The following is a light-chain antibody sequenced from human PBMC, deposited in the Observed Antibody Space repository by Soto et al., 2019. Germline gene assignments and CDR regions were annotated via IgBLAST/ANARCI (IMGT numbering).Light chain of an antibody. CDR2: AAS. CDR1: QGISSC. V-gene: IGKV1-12*01. Sequence: DIPMTQSPSSVSASVGDRVTITCRASQGISSCLAWYQQKPGKAPKLLIYAASSLQSGVPSRFSGSGSGTDFPITISILQPEDFATYYCQHDNSSPITFGQGTRLEIK. J-gene: IGKJ5*01. CDR3: QHDNSSPIT.